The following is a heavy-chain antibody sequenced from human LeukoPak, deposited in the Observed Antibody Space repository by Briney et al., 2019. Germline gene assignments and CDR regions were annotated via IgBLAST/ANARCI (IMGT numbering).Heavy chain of an antibody. Sequence: GGSLRLSCAASGFSFSRVWMSWVRQAPGKGPEWVASIKLDGSEKYYVDSVKGRFTISRDNAKNSLYLQMNTLGAEDTADYYCAKEGYWGQGTLVTVSS. CDR3: AKEGY. V-gene: IGHV3-7*01. CDR2: IKLDGSEK. CDR1: GFSFSRVW. J-gene: IGHJ4*02.